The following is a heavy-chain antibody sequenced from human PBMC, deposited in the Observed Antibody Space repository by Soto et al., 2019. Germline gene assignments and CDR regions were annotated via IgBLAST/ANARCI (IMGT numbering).Heavy chain of an antibody. V-gene: IGHV4-39*01. J-gene: IGHJ6*03. CDR3: ARQALVEPYYYYYYMDV. D-gene: IGHD6-6*01. CDR1: GGSISSSRYY. CDR2: IYYSGST. Sequence: QLQLQESGPGLVKPSETLSLTCTVSGGSISSSRYYWGWIRQPPGKGLEWIGSIYYSGSTYYNPSLKSRVTISVDTSKNQFSLKLSSVTAADTAVYYCARQALVEPYYYYYYMDVWGKGTTVTVSS.